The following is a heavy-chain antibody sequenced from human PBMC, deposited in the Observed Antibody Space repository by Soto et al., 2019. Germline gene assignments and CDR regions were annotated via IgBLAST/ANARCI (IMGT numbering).Heavy chain of an antibody. CDR3: AKGSQRWQWASVVLDY. J-gene: IGHJ4*02. Sequence: QVQLVESGGGVVQPGRSLRLSCVASGFTFSSYGMHWVRQAPGKGLEWVAVISYDGSNKYYADSVKGRFTISRDNSKNTLDLHMNSLRAEDTAVYYCAKGSQRWQWASVVLDYWGQGALVTVSS. CDR2: ISYDGSNK. V-gene: IGHV3-30*18. D-gene: IGHD4-17*01. CDR1: GFTFSSYG.